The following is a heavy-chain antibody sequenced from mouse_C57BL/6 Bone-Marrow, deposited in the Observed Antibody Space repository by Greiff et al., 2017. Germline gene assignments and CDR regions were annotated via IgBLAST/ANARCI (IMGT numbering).Heavy chain of an antibody. J-gene: IGHJ3*01. CDR1: GFTFTDYY. CDR3: ARDKGYDYDPFAY. D-gene: IGHD2-4*01. Sequence: EVKLMESGGGLVQPGGSLSLSCAASGFTFTDYYMSWVRQPPGKALEWLGFIRNKANGYTTEYSGSVKGRFTISRDNSQSILYLQMHALRAEDSATYDCARDKGYDYDPFAYWGQGTLVTVSA. V-gene: IGHV7-3*01. CDR2: IRNKANGYTT.